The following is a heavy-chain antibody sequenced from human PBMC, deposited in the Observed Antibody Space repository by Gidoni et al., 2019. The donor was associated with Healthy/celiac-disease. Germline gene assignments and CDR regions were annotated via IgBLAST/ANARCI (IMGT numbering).Heavy chain of an antibody. J-gene: IGHJ4*02. CDR1: GFTSSTYW. CDR2: INQDGSKK. Sequence: EVQLVESGGGLVQPGGSLRLSCAASGFTSSTYWMSWVRQAPGKGLEWVANINQDGSKKYYVDSVKGRFTISRDNANNSLYLRMNSLRAEDTAVYYCARAVGADGSYWGQGTLVTVSS. D-gene: IGHD3-10*01. V-gene: IGHV3-7*01. CDR3: ARAVGADGSY.